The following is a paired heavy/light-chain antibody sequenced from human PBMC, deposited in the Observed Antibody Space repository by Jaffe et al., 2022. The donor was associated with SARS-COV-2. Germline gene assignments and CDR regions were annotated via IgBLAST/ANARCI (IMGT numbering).Light chain of an antibody. CDR3: QITYGGAWV. CDR2: TTT. Sequence: QTVVTQEPSLTVAPGGTVTLTCASNTGAVTRDYYPGWFQQKPGQPPTPLIYTTTYKHPWTPARFSGSLLGGKAALTLSRVQPEDEADYYCQITYGGAWVFGGGTKLTVL. CDR1: TGAVTRDYY. J-gene: IGLJ3*02. V-gene: IGLV7-43*01.
Heavy chain of an antibody. J-gene: IGHJ4*02. V-gene: IGHV7-4-1*02. D-gene: IGHD3-10*01. CDR2: MNTNTGKP. CDR3: SRGFSVRSHFDY. Sequence: QVQLVQSGSELKKPGASVKVSCQASGYIFTQYDINWVRQAPGQGLEWMGYMNTNTGKPTYAQGFTGRFVFLLDTSATTTYLQINDLEADDTAVYYCSRGFSVRSHFDYWGQGTVVTVSS. CDR1: GYIFTQYD.